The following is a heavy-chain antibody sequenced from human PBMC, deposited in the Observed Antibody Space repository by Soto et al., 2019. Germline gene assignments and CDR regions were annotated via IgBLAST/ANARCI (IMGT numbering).Heavy chain of an antibody. CDR2: ISYDGSNK. V-gene: IGHV3-30-3*01. D-gene: IGHD6-6*01. Sequence: GGSLRLSCAASGFTFSSYAMHWVRQAPGKGLEWVAVISYDGSNKYYADSVKGRFTISRDNSKNTLYLQMNSLRAEDTAVYYCARDGLLAARPSYFDYWGQGTLVTVSS. CDR3: ARDGLLAARPSYFDY. CDR1: GFTFSSYA. J-gene: IGHJ4*02.